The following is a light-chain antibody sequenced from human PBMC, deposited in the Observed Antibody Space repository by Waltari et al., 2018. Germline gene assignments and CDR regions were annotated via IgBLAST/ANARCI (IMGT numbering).Light chain of an antibody. CDR2: GST. J-gene: IGLJ3*02. CDR3: QSYDTSLMSVV. Sequence: QSVLTQPPSVSGAPGQRVTISCTGSGSNIGAGYDVHWYQQLPRAAPNLLIYGSTSRPLGVPDRFFGSTSGTSASLAITGLQAEDEADYYCQSYDTSLMSVVFDGGTKLTVL. V-gene: IGLV1-40*01. CDR1: GSNIGAGYD.